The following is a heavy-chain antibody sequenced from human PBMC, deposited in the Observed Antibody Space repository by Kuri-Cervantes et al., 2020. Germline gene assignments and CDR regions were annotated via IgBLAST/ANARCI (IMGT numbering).Heavy chain of an antibody. V-gene: IGHV3-33*08. CDR3: ARTGGYSYGLLLDP. Sequence: GESLKISCAASGFTFSSYWMSWVRQAPGKGLERVAVIWYDGSNKYYADSVKGRFTISRDNSKNTLYLQMNSLRAEDTAVYYCARTGGYSYGLLLDPWGQGTLVTVSS. CDR2: IWYDGSNK. D-gene: IGHD5-18*01. CDR1: GFTFSSYW. J-gene: IGHJ5*02.